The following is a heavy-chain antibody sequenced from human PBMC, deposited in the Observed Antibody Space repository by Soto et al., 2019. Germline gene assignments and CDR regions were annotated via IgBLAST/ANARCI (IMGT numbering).Heavy chain of an antibody. V-gene: IGHV2-70*01. CDR2: IDWDDDK. Sequence: SGPTLVNPTQTLTLTCTFSGFSLSTSGMCVSWIRQPPGKALEWLALIDWDDDKYYSTSLKTRLTISKDTSKNQVVLTMTNMDPVDTATYYCARSQMATITYYYYGMDVWGQGTPVTVSS. CDR1: GFSLSTSGMC. J-gene: IGHJ6*02. CDR3: ARSQMATITYYYYGMDV. D-gene: IGHD5-12*01.